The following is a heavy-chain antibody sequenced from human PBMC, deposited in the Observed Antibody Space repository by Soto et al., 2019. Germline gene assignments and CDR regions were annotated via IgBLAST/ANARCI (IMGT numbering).Heavy chain of an antibody. CDR1: GGSISSYY. CDR3: ASVYCGTFDY. CDR2: IYYSGST. J-gene: IGHJ4*02. D-gene: IGHD2-8*02. Sequence: PSETLSLTCTVSGGSISSYYWSWIRQPPGKGLEWIWYIYYSGSTNYNPSLKSRVTISVDTSKNQFSLKLSSVTAVDTAVYYCASVYCGTFDYWGQETLVTVAS. V-gene: IGHV4-59*08.